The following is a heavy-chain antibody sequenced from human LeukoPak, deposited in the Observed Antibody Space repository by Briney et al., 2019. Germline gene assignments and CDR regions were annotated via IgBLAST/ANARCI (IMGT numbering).Heavy chain of an antibody. V-gene: IGHV3-64*01. CDR3: AREGFDWLLYSYYYYYGMDV. J-gene: IGHJ6*02. Sequence: GGSLRLSCAASGFTFSSYAMHWVRQAPGKGLEYVSAISSNGGSTYYANSVKGRFTISRDNSRNTLYLQMGSLRAEDMAVYYCAREGFDWLLYSYYYYYGMDVWGQGTTVTVSS. D-gene: IGHD3-9*01. CDR2: ISSNGGST. CDR1: GFTFSSYA.